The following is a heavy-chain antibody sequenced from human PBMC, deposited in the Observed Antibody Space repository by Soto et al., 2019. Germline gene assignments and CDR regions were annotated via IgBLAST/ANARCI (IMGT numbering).Heavy chain of an antibody. J-gene: IGHJ4*02. V-gene: IGHV1-18*01. CDR2: ISAYNGNT. CDR3: ARLLAPYCGGDCFSGFDY. D-gene: IGHD2-21*02. Sequence: SVKVSCKASGYTFTSYGISWVRQAPGQGLEWMGWISAYNGNTNYAQKLQGRVTMTTDTSTTTVYMELSSLRSEDTAVYYCARLLAPYCGGDCFSGFDYWGQGTQVTVSS. CDR1: GYTFTSYG.